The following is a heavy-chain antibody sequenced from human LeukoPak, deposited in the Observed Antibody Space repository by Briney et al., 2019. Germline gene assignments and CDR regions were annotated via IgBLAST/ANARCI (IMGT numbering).Heavy chain of an antibody. CDR1: GGTFSSYA. CDR3: ARAARGSSSFDY. J-gene: IGHJ4*02. D-gene: IGHD6-13*01. CDR2: IIPIFGTA. Sequence: GASVKVSCKASGGTFSSYAISWVRQAPGQGLEWMGRIIPIFGTANYAQKFRGRVTITTDESTSTAYMELSSLRSEDTAVYYCARAARGSSSFDYWGQGTLVTVSS. V-gene: IGHV1-69*05.